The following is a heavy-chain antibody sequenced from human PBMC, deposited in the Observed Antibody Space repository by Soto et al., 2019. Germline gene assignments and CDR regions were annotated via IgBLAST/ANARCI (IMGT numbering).Heavy chain of an antibody. CDR2: IYSGGST. Sequence: GGSLRLSCAASGFTVSSNYMSWVRQAPGKGLEWVSVIYSGGSTYYADSVKGRFNISRDNSKNTLYLQMNSLRAEDTAVYYCARGKCSGGSCYHYYYYMDVWGKGTTVTVSS. CDR3: ARGKCSGGSCYHYYYYMDV. V-gene: IGHV3-66*01. CDR1: GFTVSSNY. D-gene: IGHD2-15*01. J-gene: IGHJ6*03.